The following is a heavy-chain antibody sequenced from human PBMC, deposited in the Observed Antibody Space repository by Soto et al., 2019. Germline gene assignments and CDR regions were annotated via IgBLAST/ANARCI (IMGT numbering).Heavy chain of an antibody. CDR3: ARGTGGYNYGSTMDY. CDR1: GGSFSGYY. V-gene: IGHV4-34*01. J-gene: IGHJ4*02. Sequence: PSETLSLTCAVYGGSFSGYYWSWIRQPPGKGLEWIGEINHSGSTNYNPSLKSRVTISVDTSKNQFSLKLSSVTAADTAVYYCARGTGGYNYGSTMDYWGQGTLVTVSS. D-gene: IGHD5-12*01. CDR2: INHSGST.